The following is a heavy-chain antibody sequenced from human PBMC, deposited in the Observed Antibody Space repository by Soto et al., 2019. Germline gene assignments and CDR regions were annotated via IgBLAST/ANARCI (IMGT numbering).Heavy chain of an antibody. D-gene: IGHD2-15*01. CDR1: GFTFDDYS. V-gene: IGHV3-43*01. J-gene: IGHJ4*02. CDR2: ISWDGRST. Sequence: EVQLVESGGVVVQPGGSLRLSCAASGFTFDDYSMHWVRQAPGKGLEWVSLISWDGRSTYYADSVKGRFTTSRDNSKNSLYLQMNSLTTEHTAFYYCVKDGAFTDYSSLDYQGQGALVNGSS. CDR3: VKDGAFTDYSSLDY.